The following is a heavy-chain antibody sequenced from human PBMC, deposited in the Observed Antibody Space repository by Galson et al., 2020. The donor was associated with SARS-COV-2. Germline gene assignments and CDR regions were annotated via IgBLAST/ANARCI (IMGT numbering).Heavy chain of an antibody. V-gene: IGHV1-2*04. Sequence: ASVKVSCKASGYTFTSYYMHWVRQATGQGLEWMGWINPNSGGTNYAQKFQGWVTMTRDTSISTAYMELSRLRSDDTAVYYCARKGLSSWGYSAFDFCGQGTMFTVSS. D-gene: IGHD1-26*01. CDR2: INPNSGGT. CDR3: ARKGLSSWGYSAFDF. CDR1: GYTFTSYY. J-gene: IGHJ3*01.